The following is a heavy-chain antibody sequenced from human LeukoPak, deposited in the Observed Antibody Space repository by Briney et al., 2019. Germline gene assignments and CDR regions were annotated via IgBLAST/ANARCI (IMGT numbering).Heavy chain of an antibody. D-gene: IGHD6-6*01. CDR1: GFTFSSFT. J-gene: IGHJ5*02. CDR2: ISSIRNYI. Sequence: GGSLRLSCSASGFTFSSFTMNWVRQAPGKGLEWVAFISSIRNYIYYADSVKGRFTISTDNAKNTLYLQMNSLRAEDTTVYYCARGEWSSSPFDTWGQGTLVTVSS. V-gene: IGHV3-21*01. CDR3: ARGEWSSSPFDT.